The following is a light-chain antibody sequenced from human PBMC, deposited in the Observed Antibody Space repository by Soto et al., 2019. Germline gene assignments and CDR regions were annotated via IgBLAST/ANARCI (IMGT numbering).Light chain of an antibody. V-gene: IGKV1-5*01. Sequence: DIQMTQSPSSLSASVGDRVTITCRASQSISSYLNWYQQKPGKAPKLLIYDASSLESGVPSRFSGSGSGTDFTLTISRLEPDDFATYYCQQYNSYSWTFGQGTKVDIK. CDR3: QQYNSYSWT. CDR2: DAS. J-gene: IGKJ1*01. CDR1: QSISSY.